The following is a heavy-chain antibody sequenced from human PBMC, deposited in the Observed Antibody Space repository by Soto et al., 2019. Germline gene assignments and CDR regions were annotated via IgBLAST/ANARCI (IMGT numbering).Heavy chain of an antibody. J-gene: IGHJ5*02. CDR3: AKDQYIVVTTNWFDP. CDR1: GFTFSSYA. CDR2: ISGSGGST. Sequence: EVQLLESGGGLVQPGGSLRLSCAASGFTFSSYAMSWVRQAPGKGLEWVSVISGSGGSTYYADSVKGRFTISRDNSKNTLYLQMNSLRAEDTAVYYCAKDQYIVVTTNWFDPWGQGTLVTVSS. D-gene: IGHD2-21*02. V-gene: IGHV3-23*01.